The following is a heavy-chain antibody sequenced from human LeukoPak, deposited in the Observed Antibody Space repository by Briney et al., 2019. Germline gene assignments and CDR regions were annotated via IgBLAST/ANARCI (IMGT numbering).Heavy chain of an antibody. CDR2: INHSGST. CDR1: GGSFSGYY. D-gene: IGHD3-3*01. J-gene: IGHJ4*02. V-gene: IGHV4-34*01. CDR3: ARDGRFWSGYSD. Sequence: SETLSLTCAVYGGSFSGYYWSWIRQPPGKGLEWIGEINHSGSTNYNPSLKSRVTISVDTSKNQFSLKLSSVTAADMAVYYCARDGRFWSGYSDWGQGTLVTVSS.